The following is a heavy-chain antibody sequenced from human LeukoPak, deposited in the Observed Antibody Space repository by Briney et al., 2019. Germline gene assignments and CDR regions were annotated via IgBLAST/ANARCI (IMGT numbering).Heavy chain of an antibody. V-gene: IGHV3-21*01. CDR1: GFTFSSYA. Sequence: PGGSLRHSCAASGFTFSSYAMSWVRQAPGKGLEWVSSISSSSSYIYYADSVKGRFTISRDNAKNSLYLQMNSLRAEDTAVYYCARDSCYGRRIFYWGQATLVTVSS. CDR3: ARDSCYGRRIFY. CDR2: ISSSSSYI. D-gene: IGHD2-2*01. J-gene: IGHJ4*02.